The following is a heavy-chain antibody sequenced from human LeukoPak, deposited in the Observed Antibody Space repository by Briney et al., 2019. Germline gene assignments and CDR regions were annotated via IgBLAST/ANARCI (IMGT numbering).Heavy chain of an antibody. Sequence: PGGSLRLSCAASEFTVSSNYMSWVRQAPGKGLECVSVIYSGGSTYYADSVKGRFTISRDNSKNTLYLQMNSLRAEDTAVYYCARYPSDQYYFDYWGQGTLVTVSS. CDR1: EFTVSSNY. CDR3: ARYPSDQYYFDY. V-gene: IGHV3-53*01. J-gene: IGHJ4*02. CDR2: IYSGGST.